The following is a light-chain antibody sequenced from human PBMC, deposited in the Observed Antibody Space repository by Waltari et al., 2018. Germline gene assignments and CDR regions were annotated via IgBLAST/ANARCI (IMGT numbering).Light chain of an antibody. J-gene: IGLJ1*01. CDR1: SSNIGINS. V-gene: IGLV1-51*01. CDR2: ENF. CDR3: ATWDSSLSAGV. Sequence: QSVLTQPPSVSAAPGQMVSISCSGSSSNIGINSVSWYQKLPETAPKPLIYENFQRPSGIPHRFYGSKSGTSATLDITGPQTGDEGDYYCATWDSSLSAGVFGTGTKVTVL.